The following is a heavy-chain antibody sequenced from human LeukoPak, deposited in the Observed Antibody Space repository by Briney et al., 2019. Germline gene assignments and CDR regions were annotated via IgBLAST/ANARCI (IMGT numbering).Heavy chain of an antibody. CDR2: IYTSGST. V-gene: IGHV4-61*02. Sequence: PSETLSLTCTVSGGSISSGSYYWSWIRQPAGKGLEWIGRIYTSGSTYYNPSLKSRVTISVDTSKNQFSLKLSSVTAADTAVYYCARVSPKRSEWLRLRANSSGWGPIDYWGQGTLVTVSS. CDR3: ARVSPKRSEWLRLRANSSGWGPIDY. D-gene: IGHD6-19*01. CDR1: GGSISSGSYY. J-gene: IGHJ4*02.